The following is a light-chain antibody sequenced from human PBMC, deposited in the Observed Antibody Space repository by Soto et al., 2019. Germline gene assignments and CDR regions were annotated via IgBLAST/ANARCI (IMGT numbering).Light chain of an antibody. Sequence: DIQMTQSPSSLSASVGDRVTITCRASQSIRSYLNWYQQKPGKAPYVLMFSASSLQSGVPSRVSGSASGTDFTLTSSSLLPEDFASYFCQKNYSSPWTCGQGTKVDIK. CDR3: QKNYSSPWT. CDR1: QSIRSY. CDR2: SAS. J-gene: IGKJ1*01. V-gene: IGKV1-39*01.